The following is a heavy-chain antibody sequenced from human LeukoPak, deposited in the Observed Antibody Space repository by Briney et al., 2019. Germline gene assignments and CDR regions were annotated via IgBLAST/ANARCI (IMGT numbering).Heavy chain of an antibody. D-gene: IGHD3-22*01. Sequence: PSETLSLTCAVSGGSISSYYWTWIRQSPGKGLEWIGYIYYSGSTNYNPSLKSRVTISVDTSKNQFSLKLSSVTAADTAVYYRARPGNYYDSSGRFDIWGQGTMVTVSS. CDR1: GGSISSYY. CDR3: ARPGNYYDSSGRFDI. J-gene: IGHJ3*02. CDR2: IYYSGST. V-gene: IGHV4-59*08.